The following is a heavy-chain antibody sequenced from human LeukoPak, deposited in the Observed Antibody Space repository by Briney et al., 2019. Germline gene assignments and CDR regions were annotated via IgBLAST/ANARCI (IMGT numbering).Heavy chain of an antibody. D-gene: IGHD3-22*01. CDR1: GFTFSSYG. CDR2: IWYDGSNK. J-gene: IGHJ4*02. V-gene: IGHV3-33*01. CDR3: ARDRDYDSSGCLDY. Sequence: GGSLRLSCAASGFTFSSYGMHWVRQAPGKGLEWVAVIWYDGSNKYYADSVEGRFTISRDNSKNTLYLQMNSLRAEDTAVYYCARDRDYDSSGCLDYWGQGTLVTVSS.